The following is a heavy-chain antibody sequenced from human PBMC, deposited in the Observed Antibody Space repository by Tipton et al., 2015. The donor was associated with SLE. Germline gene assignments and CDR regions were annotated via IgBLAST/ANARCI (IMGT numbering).Heavy chain of an antibody. V-gene: IGHV3-53*04. CDR2: IHSGGST. Sequence: GSLRLYCAASGFTVSSNYMSWVRQAPGKGLEWVSGIHSGGSTYYADSVKGRFTISRHNSKNTLYLQMNSLRAEDTAVYYCAREEYSSGSEEYYMDVWGKGTTVTVSS. D-gene: IGHD6-25*01. CDR1: GFTVSSNY. J-gene: IGHJ6*03. CDR3: AREEYSSGSEEYYMDV.